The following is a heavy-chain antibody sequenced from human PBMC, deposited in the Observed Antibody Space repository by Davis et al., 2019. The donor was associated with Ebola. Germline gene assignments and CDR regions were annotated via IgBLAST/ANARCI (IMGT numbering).Heavy chain of an antibody. CDR1: GFTFTNYA. D-gene: IGHD2-15*01. Sequence: GESLKISCAASGFTFTNYAMSWVRQAPGKGLEWASSVSGSGGSTYDTDSVKGRFTISRDNSKNTLYLQMDSLRAEDTAVYYCAKADCSGGSCYGIDYWGQGTLVTVSS. J-gene: IGHJ4*02. CDR3: AKADCSGGSCYGIDY. CDR2: VSGSGGST. V-gene: IGHV3-23*01.